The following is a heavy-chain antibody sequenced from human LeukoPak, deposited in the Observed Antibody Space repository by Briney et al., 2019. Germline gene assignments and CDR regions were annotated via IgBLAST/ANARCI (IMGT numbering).Heavy chain of an antibody. Sequence: PGRSLRLSCAASGFTFSSYAMHWVRQAPGKGLEWVAVISYDGSNKYYADSVKGRFTISRDNSKNTLYLQMNSLRAEDTAVYYCARDQVFRYFDYWGQGTLVTVSS. CDR3: ARDQVFRYFDY. CDR1: GFTFSSYA. J-gene: IGHJ4*02. D-gene: IGHD2/OR15-2a*01. V-gene: IGHV3-30-3*01. CDR2: ISYDGSNK.